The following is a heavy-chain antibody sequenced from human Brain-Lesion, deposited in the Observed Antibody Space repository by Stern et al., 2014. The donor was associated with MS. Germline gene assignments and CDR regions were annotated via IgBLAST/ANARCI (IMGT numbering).Heavy chain of an antibody. D-gene: IGHD1-26*01. V-gene: IGHV1-24*01. CDR2: FAPEDGET. J-gene: IGHJ4*02. CDR3: ATLSPGAGGNYYRHFDY. Sequence: QVQLVQSGAEVKTPGASVKVSCKVSGYTLTALSMHWVRQAPRKGLEWMGGFAPEDGETIYAQKFQGRVTMTEDTSTDTAYMELSSLRSEDTAVYYCATLSPGAGGNYYRHFDYWGQGTLVTVSS. CDR1: GYTLTALS.